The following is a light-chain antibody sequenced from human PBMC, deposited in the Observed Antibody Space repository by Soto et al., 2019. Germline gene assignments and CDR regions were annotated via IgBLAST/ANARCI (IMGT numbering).Light chain of an antibody. CDR1: SSDVGSYNL. V-gene: IGLV2-23*01. J-gene: IGLJ3*02. Sequence: QSALTQPASVSGSPGRSITISCTGTSSDVGSYNLVSWYQPHPGKAPKLMIYEGSKRPSGVSNRFSGSKSGNTASLTISGLQAEDEADYYCCSYAGSRVFGGGTELTVL. CDR3: CSYAGSRV. CDR2: EGS.